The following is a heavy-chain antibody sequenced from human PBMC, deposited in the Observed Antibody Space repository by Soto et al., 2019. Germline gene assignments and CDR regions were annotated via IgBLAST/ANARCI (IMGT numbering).Heavy chain of an antibody. Sequence: PWESLKISCKGSGYNFASYWIGCVRKMPGKGLEWMGIIYPGDSDTRYSPSFQGQVTISADKSISTAYLQWSSLKASDTAMYYCARRPATALNYFDYWGQGTLVTVSS. D-gene: IGHD2-2*01. J-gene: IGHJ4*02. V-gene: IGHV5-51*01. CDR1: GYNFASYW. CDR2: IYPGDSDT. CDR3: ARRPATALNYFDY.